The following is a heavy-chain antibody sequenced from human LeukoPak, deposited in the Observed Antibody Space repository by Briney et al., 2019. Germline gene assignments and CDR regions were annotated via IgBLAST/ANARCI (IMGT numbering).Heavy chain of an antibody. CDR1: GGSISSGGYY. J-gene: IGHJ5*02. CDR3: ARGDLQTINYFDP. CDR2: IYFSGST. V-gene: IGHV4-31*02. Sequence: SETLSLTCTVSGGSISSGGYYWTWIRQHPGKGLEWIGYIYFSGSTYYNPSVMSRLTISVDTSKNQFSLKLSSVTAAVTAVYYCARGDLQTINYFDPWGQGTLVNVSS. D-gene: IGHD1-7*01.